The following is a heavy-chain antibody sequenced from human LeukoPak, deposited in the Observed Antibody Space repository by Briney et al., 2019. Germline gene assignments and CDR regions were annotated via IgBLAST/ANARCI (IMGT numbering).Heavy chain of an antibody. Sequence: GGSLRLSCAASGFTFSSYSMNWVRQAPGKGLEWVSYISSSSSTIYYADSVKGRFTISRDNAKNSLYLQMNSLRAGDTAVYYCASTYDFWSGYSDPFDYWGQGTLVTVSS. CDR2: ISSSSSTI. D-gene: IGHD3-3*01. CDR3: ASTYDFWSGYSDPFDY. V-gene: IGHV3-48*01. J-gene: IGHJ4*02. CDR1: GFTFSSYS.